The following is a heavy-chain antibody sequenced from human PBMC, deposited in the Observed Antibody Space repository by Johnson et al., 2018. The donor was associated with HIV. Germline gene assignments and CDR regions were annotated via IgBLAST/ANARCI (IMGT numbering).Heavy chain of an antibody. Sequence: QVQLVESGGGVVQPGRSLRLSCAASGFTFSSYGMHWVRQAPGKGLEWVAVISYDGSNKYYADSVKGRFTISRDNSKNTLYLQMNSLRAEDTAVYFCARDPCTGASWESDAFDIWGQGTMVTVSS. J-gene: IGHJ3*02. V-gene: IGHV3-30*03. CDR2: ISYDGSNK. CDR3: ARDPCTGASWESDAFDI. D-gene: IGHD2-15*01. CDR1: GFTFSSYG.